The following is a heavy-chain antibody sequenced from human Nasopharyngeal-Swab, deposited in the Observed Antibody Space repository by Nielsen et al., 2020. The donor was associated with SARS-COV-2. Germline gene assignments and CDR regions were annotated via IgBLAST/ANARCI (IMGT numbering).Heavy chain of an antibody. CDR1: GASISNRTYY. CDR3: ARRGNSYGGNWFDS. V-gene: IGHV4-39*07. D-gene: IGHD2/OR15-2a*01. Sequence: SETLSLTCSVSGASISNRTYYWGWIRQSPEKGLQWIGTVFYTGTYYNPSLQSRVTISVDTSKNQFSLKLTSVTAADTAVYFCARRGNSYGGNWFDSWGLGSLVVVSS. J-gene: IGHJ5*01. CDR2: VFYTGT.